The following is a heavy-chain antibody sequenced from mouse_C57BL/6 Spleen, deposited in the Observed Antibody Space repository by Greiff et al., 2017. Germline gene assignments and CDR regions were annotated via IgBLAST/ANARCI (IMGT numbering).Heavy chain of an antibody. J-gene: IGHJ3*01. CDR1: GYSITSGYD. V-gene: IGHV3-1*01. CDR2: ISYSGST. CDR3: ARGGYGSAGWFAY. Sequence: EVKLMESGPGMVKPSQSLSLTCTVTGYSITSGYDWHWIRHFPGNKLEWMGYISYSGSTNYNPSLKSRISITHDTSKSHFFLKLNSVTTEDTATYYCARGGYGSAGWFAYWGQGTLVTVSA. D-gene: IGHD1-1*01.